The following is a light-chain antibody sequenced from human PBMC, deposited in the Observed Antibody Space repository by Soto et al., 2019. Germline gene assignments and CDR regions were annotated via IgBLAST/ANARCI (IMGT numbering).Light chain of an antibody. CDR2: GVS. V-gene: IGKV3-20*01. Sequence: ETVLTQSPGTLSLSPGERAILSCRAIQSVKSSYLAWYQQKPGQAPRLLIYGVSTRATGTPDRLSGSGSGTDFTLTISRLESEDFAVYYCQQYANSTRTFGQGTKV. CDR1: QSVKSSY. CDR3: QQYANSTRT. J-gene: IGKJ1*01.